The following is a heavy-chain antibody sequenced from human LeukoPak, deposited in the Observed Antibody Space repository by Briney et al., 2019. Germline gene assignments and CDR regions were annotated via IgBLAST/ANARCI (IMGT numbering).Heavy chain of an antibody. CDR3: ARGHASSGGFFDY. D-gene: IGHD3-10*01. CDR2: IKKDGSEK. CDR1: GFTFSTYW. Sequence: QPGGSLRLSCAASGFTFSTYWMTWVRQAPGKGLEWVANIKKDGSEKYYVDSVKGRFTISRDNSKNTLYLQMSSLRAEDTAIYYCARGHASSGGFFDYWGQGDLVTVSS. V-gene: IGHV3-7*05. J-gene: IGHJ4*02.